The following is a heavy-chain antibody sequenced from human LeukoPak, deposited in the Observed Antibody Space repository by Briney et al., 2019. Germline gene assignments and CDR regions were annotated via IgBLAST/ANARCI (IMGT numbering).Heavy chain of an antibody. D-gene: IGHD1-26*01. CDR3: ARHRGGSYYVQH. CDR2: ISSSSSTI. J-gene: IGHJ1*01. Sequence: GGSLRLSCAASGFTFSSYSMNWVRQAPGKGLEWVSYISSSSSTIYYADSVKGRFTISRDNSKNTLYLQMNSLRAEDTAVYYCARHRGGSYYVQHWGQGTLVTVSS. V-gene: IGHV3-48*01. CDR1: GFTFSSYS.